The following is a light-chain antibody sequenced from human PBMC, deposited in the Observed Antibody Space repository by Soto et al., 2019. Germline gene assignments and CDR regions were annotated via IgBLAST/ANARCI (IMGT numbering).Light chain of an antibody. J-gene: IGKJ1*01. Sequence: EIVLTQSPGTLSLSPGERAALCCRASQSVSSSYLAWYQQKPGQAPRLLIYGASSRATGIPDRFSGSGSGTDSTLTISRLEPEDFAVYYCQQYDSSPKTFGQGTRWIS. CDR1: QSVSSSY. V-gene: IGKV3-20*01. CDR3: QQYDSSPKT. CDR2: GAS.